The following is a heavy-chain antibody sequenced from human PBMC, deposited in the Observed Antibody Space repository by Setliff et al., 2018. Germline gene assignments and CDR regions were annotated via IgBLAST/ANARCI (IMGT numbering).Heavy chain of an antibody. J-gene: IGHJ4*02. CDR1: GYTFTDYY. Sequence: ASVKVSCKASGYTFTDYYMHWVQQAPGKGLEWMGRVDPEDGETICAEKFQGRVTITADTSTDTAYMELSSLRSEDTAVYYCAIHYYDSSGYFDYWGQGTLVTVSS. V-gene: IGHV1-69-2*01. CDR3: AIHYYDSSGYFDY. D-gene: IGHD3-22*01. CDR2: VDPEDGET.